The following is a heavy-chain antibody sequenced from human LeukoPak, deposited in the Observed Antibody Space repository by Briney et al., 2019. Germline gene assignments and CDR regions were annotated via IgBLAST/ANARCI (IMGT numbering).Heavy chain of an antibody. CDR2: SSSSCSTI. CDR1: GFTFSSYE. Sequence: GGSLRLSCAVSGFTFSSYEMNWGRQAPGKGLEWDSYSSSSCSTIYYADSVKSRLTISNDTDNNSLYLQMNSLRAEDTALYYCARGRGYWGQGTLVTVSS. V-gene: IGHV3-48*03. J-gene: IGHJ4*02. CDR3: ARGRGY.